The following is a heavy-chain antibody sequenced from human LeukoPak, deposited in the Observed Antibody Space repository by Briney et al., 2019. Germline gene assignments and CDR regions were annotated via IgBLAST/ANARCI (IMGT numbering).Heavy chain of an antibody. J-gene: IGHJ3*02. CDR3: ARDRRYCSGGSCPESAFDI. CDR2: INPNSGGT. D-gene: IGHD2-15*01. Sequence: ASVKVSCKASGYTFIGYYMHWVRQAPGQGLEWMGWINPNSGGTNYAQKFQGSVTMTRDTSISTAYMELSRLRSDDTAVYYCARDRRYCSGGSCPESAFDIWGQGTMVTVSS. V-gene: IGHV1-2*02. CDR1: GYTFIGYY.